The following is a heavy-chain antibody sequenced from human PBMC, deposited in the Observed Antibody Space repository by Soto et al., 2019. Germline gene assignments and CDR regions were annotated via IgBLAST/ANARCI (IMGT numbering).Heavy chain of an antibody. V-gene: IGHV3-30-3*01. D-gene: IGHD6-19*01. CDR3: ARAVESSGYNWFDP. CDR1: GFTFSSYA. CDR2: ISYDGSNK. Sequence: GSLRLSCAASGFTFSSYAMHWVRQAPGKGLEWVAVISYDGSNKYYADSVKGRFTISRDNSKNTLYLQMNSLRAEDTAVYYCARAVESSGYNWFDPWGQGTLVTVSS. J-gene: IGHJ5*02.